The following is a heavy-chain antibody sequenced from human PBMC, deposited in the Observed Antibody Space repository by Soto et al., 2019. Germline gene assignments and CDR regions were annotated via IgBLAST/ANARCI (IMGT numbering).Heavy chain of an antibody. Sequence: QVQLVQSGAEVKKPGASVKVSCKASGYTFTGYYMHWVRQAPGQGLEWMGWINPNSGDTNYAQKFQDWVTMTRDTSISTAYMELSKLRSDDTAVYYCARGGNRLAENWVDPWGQGTLVTVSS. CDR3: ARGGNRLAENWVDP. V-gene: IGHV1-2*04. CDR2: INPNSGDT. D-gene: IGHD1-26*01. CDR1: GYTFTGYY. J-gene: IGHJ5*02.